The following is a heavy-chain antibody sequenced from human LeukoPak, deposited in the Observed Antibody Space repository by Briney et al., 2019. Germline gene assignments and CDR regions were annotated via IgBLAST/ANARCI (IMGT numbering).Heavy chain of an antibody. CDR2: INSDGGST. Sequence: PGGSLRLSCAASGFTFSNYLMHWIRQAPGKGLVWVSRINSDGGSTSYADSVKARFTISRDNAKNTLYLQMNGLRAEDTAVYYCARAIAPVVPLDSWGQGTLVTVSS. CDR1: GFTFSNYL. V-gene: IGHV3-74*01. J-gene: IGHJ4*02. CDR3: ARAIAPVVPLDS. D-gene: IGHD2-2*01.